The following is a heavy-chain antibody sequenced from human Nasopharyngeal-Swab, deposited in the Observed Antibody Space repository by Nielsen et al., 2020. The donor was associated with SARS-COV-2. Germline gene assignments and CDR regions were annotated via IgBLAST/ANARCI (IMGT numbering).Heavy chain of an antibody. CDR3: ARDRSPYGSGSYLWFDP. Sequence: WVRQAPGQGPEWMGWISAYSGNTNYVQKLQGRVTMTTDTSTSTAYMELRSLRSDDTAVYYCARDRSPYGSGSYLWFDPWGQGTLVTVSS. J-gene: IGHJ5*02. D-gene: IGHD3-10*01. CDR2: ISAYSGNT. V-gene: IGHV1-18*01.